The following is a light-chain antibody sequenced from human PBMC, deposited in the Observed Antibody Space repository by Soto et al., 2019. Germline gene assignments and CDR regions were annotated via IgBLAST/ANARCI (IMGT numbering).Light chain of an antibody. Sequence: DIQMTQSPSTLSASVGDRVTVTCRASQSVRDWVAWYQQQAGRAPRLLIYKASSLQSGVPSRFSGSGFGTEFTLTISSLQPDDFASYYCQQYYSYPPLTFGGGTKVEIK. J-gene: IGKJ4*01. CDR2: KAS. V-gene: IGKV1-5*03. CDR3: QQYYSYPPLT. CDR1: QSVRDW.